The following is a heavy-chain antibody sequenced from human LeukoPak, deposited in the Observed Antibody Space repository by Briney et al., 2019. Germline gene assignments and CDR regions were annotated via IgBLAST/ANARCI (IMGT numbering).Heavy chain of an antibody. D-gene: IGHD2-15*01. CDR1: GFTFSSYG. CDR2: ISYDGSNK. V-gene: IGHV3-30*18. Sequence: PGGSLRLSCAASGFTFSSYGMHWVRQAPGKGLEWVAVISYDGSNKYYADSVKGRFTISRDNSKNTLYLQMNSLRAEDTAVYYCAKDGADIVVVVAALYYYYGMDVWGQGTTVTVSS. J-gene: IGHJ6*02. CDR3: AKDGADIVVVVAALYYYYGMDV.